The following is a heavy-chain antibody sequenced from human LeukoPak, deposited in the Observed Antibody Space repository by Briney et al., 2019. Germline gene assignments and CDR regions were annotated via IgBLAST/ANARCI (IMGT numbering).Heavy chain of an antibody. D-gene: IGHD3-9*01. Sequence: ESGPTLVKPTQTLTLTCTFSGFSLSTSGVGVGWIRQPPGKALEWLALIYWNDDKRYSPSLRSRLTITKDTSKNQVVLTMTNMDPADTATYFCAHRRNYDILTGSFDYWGQGTLVTVSS. CDR3: AHRRNYDILTGSFDY. CDR2: IYWNDDK. V-gene: IGHV2-5*01. J-gene: IGHJ4*02. CDR1: GFSLSTSGVG.